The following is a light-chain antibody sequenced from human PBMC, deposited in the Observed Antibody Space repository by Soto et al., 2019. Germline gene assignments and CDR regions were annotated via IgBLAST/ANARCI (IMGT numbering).Light chain of an antibody. Sequence: EIVMTQSPATLSVSPGEGATLSCRASQGIGDTLARYQQKPGQTPRLLIYDTYIRATGVQARFSGSRSGAEFTLTISSLQSEDFAVYYCKQRLTWPITFGQGTRLEIK. CDR2: DTY. V-gene: IGKV3-15*01. CDR1: QGIGDT. CDR3: KQRLTWPIT. J-gene: IGKJ5*01.